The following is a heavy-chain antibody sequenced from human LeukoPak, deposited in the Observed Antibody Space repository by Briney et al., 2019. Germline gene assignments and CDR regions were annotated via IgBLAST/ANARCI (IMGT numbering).Heavy chain of an antibody. CDR1: GFTFSSYA. CDR3: AKSGAGNFLLVAYYFDY. J-gene: IGHJ4*02. V-gene: IGHV3-23*01. Sequence: GGSLRLSCAASGFTFSSYAISWVRQAPGKGLEWVSAISGSGGSTYYADSVKGRFTISRDNSKNTLYLQMNSLRAEDTAVYYCAKSGAGNFLLVAYYFDYWGQGTLVTVSS. CDR2: ISGSGGST. D-gene: IGHD6-25*01.